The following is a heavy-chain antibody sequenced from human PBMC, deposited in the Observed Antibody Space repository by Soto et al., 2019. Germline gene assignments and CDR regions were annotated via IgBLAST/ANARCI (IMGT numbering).Heavy chain of an antibody. J-gene: IGHJ5*02. D-gene: IGHD6-19*01. CDR2: IHNSGST. CDR1: GDSLSRNF. Sequence: SETLSLTCTVSGDSLSRNFWSWIRQPPGKGLEWIGSIHNSGSTNYNPSLKSRVTISVDTSKNQLSLKLSSVTAGDTAVYYCARDIIAYSSAWFPGFDPWGQGTLVTVSS. V-gene: IGHV4-59*01. CDR3: ARDIIAYSSAWFPGFDP.